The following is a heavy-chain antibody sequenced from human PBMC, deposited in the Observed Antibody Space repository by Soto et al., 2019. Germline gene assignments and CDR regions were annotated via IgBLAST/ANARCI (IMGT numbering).Heavy chain of an antibody. CDR2: IDGSGGIT. V-gene: IGHV3-23*01. D-gene: IGHD3-10*01. J-gene: IGHJ5*02. Sequence: QLLQSGGGLVQPGGSLTLSCAASGFTFGTTEMSWVRQAPGEGLEWVSTIDGSGGITYYADSVKGRFTISRDNSRNTVYLQMNSLRGDDTALYYCVKNSGWFNTWGQGALVTVSS. CDR3: VKNSGWFNT. CDR1: GFTFGTTE.